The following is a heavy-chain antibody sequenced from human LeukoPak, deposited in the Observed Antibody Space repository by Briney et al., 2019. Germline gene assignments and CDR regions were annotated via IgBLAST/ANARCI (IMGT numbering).Heavy chain of an antibody. CDR3: SIAADGTFWFDP. J-gene: IGHJ5*02. CDR1: GFVFTNYW. V-gene: IGHV5-51*01. Sequence: GGSLKISCKGSGFVFTNYWIGWVRQMPGKGLEWMGIIYGRDSDARYSPSLQGQVTISVDKSISTAYLQWSSLKASDTAIYYCSIAADGTFWFDPWGQGTLVTVSP. D-gene: IGHD6-13*01. CDR2: IYGRDSDA.